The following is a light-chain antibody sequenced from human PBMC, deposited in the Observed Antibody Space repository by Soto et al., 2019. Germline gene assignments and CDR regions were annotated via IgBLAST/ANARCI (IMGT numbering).Light chain of an antibody. CDR1: QSVSSNY. CDR3: QQYGNSRT. J-gene: IGKJ1*01. V-gene: IGKV3-20*01. Sequence: EIVLTQSPGTLSLSPGERATLSCSASQSVSSNYLAWYQQKPGQAPRLLIYGASSRATGIPDRFNGSGSGTDFTLTISRLEPEDFAVYYCQQYGNSRTFGQGTKVDIK. CDR2: GAS.